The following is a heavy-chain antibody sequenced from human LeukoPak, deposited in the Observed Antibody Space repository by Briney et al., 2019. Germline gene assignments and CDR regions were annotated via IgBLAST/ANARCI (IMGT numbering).Heavy chain of an antibody. J-gene: IGHJ4*02. CDR3: ARDVGGYAFDY. V-gene: IGHV3-30*04. CDR2: MSYDGSHK. Sequence: PGRSLRLSCVASGFTFSSYTLHWVRQAPGKGLEWVAVMSYDGSHKFHADSVKGRFTISRDNSKHTLYLQMNSLRAEDTAIYFCARDVGGYAFDYWGQGTLVTVSS. D-gene: IGHD5-12*01. CDR1: GFTFSSYT.